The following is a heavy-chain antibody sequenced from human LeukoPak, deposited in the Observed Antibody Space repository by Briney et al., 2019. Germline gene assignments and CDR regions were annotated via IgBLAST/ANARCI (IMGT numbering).Heavy chain of an antibody. CDR2: IGHDGRKT. Sequence: GGSLRLSCAASGFISNSYGMHWVRQAPGKGLDWVAYIGHDGRKTYYADSVKGRFTISRDSSKNTLNLQMNSLRAEDTAVYYCARDVRIYYYDSSPDYWGQGALVTVSS. V-gene: IGHV3-30*02. CDR3: ARDVRIYYYDSSPDY. J-gene: IGHJ4*02. D-gene: IGHD3-22*01. CDR1: GFISNSYG.